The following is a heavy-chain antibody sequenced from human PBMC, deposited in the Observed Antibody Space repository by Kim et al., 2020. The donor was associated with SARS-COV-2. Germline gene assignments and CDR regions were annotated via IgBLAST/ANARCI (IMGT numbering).Heavy chain of an antibody. J-gene: IGHJ5*02. CDR3: TTVASGGLLWFGA. D-gene: IGHD3-10*01. V-gene: IGHV3-15*01. Sequence: AAPVKGRFTNSRDDSKNTLYLQMNSLKTEDTAVYYCTTVASGGLLWFGAGGQGTLVTVSS.